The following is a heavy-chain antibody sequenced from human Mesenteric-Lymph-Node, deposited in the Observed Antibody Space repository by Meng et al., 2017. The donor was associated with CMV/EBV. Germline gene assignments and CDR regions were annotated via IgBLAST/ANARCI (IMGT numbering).Heavy chain of an antibody. CDR2: ITSYGDVN. J-gene: IGHJ4*02. V-gene: IGHV3-53*01. CDR3: ATCSRSCAYYFDY. CDR1: GFTVSSNY. D-gene: IGHD3-16*01. Sequence: GGSLRLSCAASGFTVSSNYMSWVRQAPGKGLEWVAYITSYGDVNYYADSVKGRFTISTDTSKNTLYLQVSSLTAGDTAMYYCATCSRSCAYYFDYWGQGSLVTVSS.